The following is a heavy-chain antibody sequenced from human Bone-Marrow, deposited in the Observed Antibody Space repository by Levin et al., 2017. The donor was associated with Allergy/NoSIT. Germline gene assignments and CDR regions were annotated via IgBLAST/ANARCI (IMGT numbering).Heavy chain of an antibody. Sequence: GGSLRLSCAASGFTFSNYAMNWVRQAPGKGLEWVSGINNGGGSTYYADSVKGRFTISRDNSKNTLYLQMNSLRADDTAVYYCAKATSALAVADVFRYWGQGALVTVSS. D-gene: IGHD6-19*01. J-gene: IGHJ4*02. CDR3: AKATSALAVADVFRY. CDR2: INNGGGST. CDR1: GFTFSNYA. V-gene: IGHV3-23*01.